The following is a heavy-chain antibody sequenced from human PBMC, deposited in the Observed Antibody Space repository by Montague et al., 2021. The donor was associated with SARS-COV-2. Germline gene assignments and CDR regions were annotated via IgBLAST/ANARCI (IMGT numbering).Heavy chain of an antibody. Sequence: ETLSLTCAVHGGSFSTYSWNWIRQPPGKGLEWIGEIHHGGSTNYNPSLKSRVTISADTSKDQFSLKLTSVAAADTAVYYCARLGDGVVPSPILGVGPYYSYYYMDVWGKGTTVTVSS. CDR3: ARLGDGVVPSPILGVGPYYSYYYMDV. CDR1: GGSFSTYS. J-gene: IGHJ6*03. V-gene: IGHV4-34*01. CDR2: IHHGGST. D-gene: IGHD3-10*01.